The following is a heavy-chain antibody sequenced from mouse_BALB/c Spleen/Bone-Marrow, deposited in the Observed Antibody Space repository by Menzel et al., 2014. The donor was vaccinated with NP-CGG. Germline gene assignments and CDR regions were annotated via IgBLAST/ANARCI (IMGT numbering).Heavy chain of an antibody. CDR2: ILPGSGGT. CDR1: GYTFSSYW. CDR3: ARSMDY. Sequence: QVQLQQSGAELMKPGASVKISCKATGYTFSSYWIEWVKQRPGHGLEWIGEILPGSGGTYYNEKFKGKATFTADTSSNTAYMQLNSLTSEDSAVYYCARSMDYWGQGTSVTVSS. V-gene: IGHV1-9*01. J-gene: IGHJ4*01.